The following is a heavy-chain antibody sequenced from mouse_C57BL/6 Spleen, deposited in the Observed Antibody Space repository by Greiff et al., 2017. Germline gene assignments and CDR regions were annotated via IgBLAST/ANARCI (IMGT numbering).Heavy chain of an antibody. CDR1: GYAFSSSW. CDR3: ATRGYDYDDGYCDY. CDR2: IYPGDGDT. V-gene: IGHV1-82*01. Sequence: VKLQQSGPELVKPGASVKISCKASGYAFSSSWMNWVKQRPGKGLEWSGRIYPGDGDTNYNGQFKGKATLTADKSSSTAYMQLSSLTSEDSAVYFCATRGYDYDDGYCDYWGQGTTLTVSS. D-gene: IGHD2-4*01. J-gene: IGHJ2*01.